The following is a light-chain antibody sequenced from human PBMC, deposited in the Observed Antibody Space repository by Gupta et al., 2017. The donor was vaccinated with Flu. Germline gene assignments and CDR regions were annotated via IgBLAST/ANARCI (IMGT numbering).Light chain of an antibody. CDR3: QQDNNSPWT. J-gene: IGKJ1*01. Sequence: DTQMTQSPSTLSASVGDRVAITCRASQSLRDWLAWYQQKPGKAPRLLIYEASSLQGGVPSRFSGSGSGTEFTLTISSLQPDDFGTYYCQQDNNSPWTFGQGTKVDIK. CDR2: EAS. CDR1: QSLRDW. V-gene: IGKV1-5*03.